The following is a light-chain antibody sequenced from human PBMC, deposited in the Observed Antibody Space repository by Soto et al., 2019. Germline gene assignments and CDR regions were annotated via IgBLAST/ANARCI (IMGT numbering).Light chain of an antibody. Sequence: DFQMTQSPSFLSASVGDRVTISCRASQAINTYLNWYKQKPWKAPKLLIYGTSALQNGVPSRISGGGSGTDVTLTISIMQPEDFATYYCQHSYSTLRIAFGLGTRLEV. CDR1: QAINTY. J-gene: IGKJ5*01. V-gene: IGKV1-39*01. CDR2: GTS. CDR3: QHSYSTLRIA.